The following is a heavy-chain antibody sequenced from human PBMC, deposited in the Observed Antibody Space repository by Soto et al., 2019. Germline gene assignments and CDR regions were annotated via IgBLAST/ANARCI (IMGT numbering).Heavy chain of an antibody. CDR2: IYYSGST. Sequence: QVQLQESGPGLVKPSQTLSLTCTVSGGSISSGDYYWSWIRQPPGKGLEWIGYIYYSGSTYYNPSLKSRVTISVDTSKNQFSLKLSSVTAADTAVYYCARGLARGYSYGYRNYYYYGMDVWGQGTTVTVSS. V-gene: IGHV4-30-4*01. CDR3: ARGLARGYSYGYRNYYYYGMDV. D-gene: IGHD5-18*01. CDR1: GGSISSGDYY. J-gene: IGHJ6*02.